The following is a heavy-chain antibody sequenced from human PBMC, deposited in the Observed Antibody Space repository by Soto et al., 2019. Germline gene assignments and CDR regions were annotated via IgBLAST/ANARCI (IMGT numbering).Heavy chain of an antibody. V-gene: IGHV1-69*02. CDR1: GGTFNVYT. CDR2: IIPMLAIT. CDR3: ALGSWSGETFDL. Sequence: QVQLVQSGAEVKKPGSSVKVSCKASGGTFNVYTIIWVRQAPGQGLEWMGRIIPMLAITNYAQRFQGRVTLTADTSTTTAYMELSSLTSEDTAVYYCALGSWSGETFDLGCQGTLVTVSS. D-gene: IGHD6-13*01. J-gene: IGHJ3*01.